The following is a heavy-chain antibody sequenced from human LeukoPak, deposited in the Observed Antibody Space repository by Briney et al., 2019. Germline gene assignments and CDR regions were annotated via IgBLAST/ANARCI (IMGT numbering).Heavy chain of an antibody. Sequence: ASVKVSCKASGYTFTSYYMHWVRQAPGQGLEWMGIINPSGGSTSYAQKLQGRVTMTTDTSTSTAYMELRSLRSDDTAVYYCARRPPYNWNAIDYWGQGTLVTVSS. D-gene: IGHD1-1*01. CDR3: ARRPPYNWNAIDY. J-gene: IGHJ4*02. V-gene: IGHV1-46*01. CDR2: INPSGGST. CDR1: GYTFTSYY.